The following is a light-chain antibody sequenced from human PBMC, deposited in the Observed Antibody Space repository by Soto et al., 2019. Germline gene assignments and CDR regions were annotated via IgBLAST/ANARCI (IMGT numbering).Light chain of an antibody. CDR3: QQSYSTWT. J-gene: IGKJ1*01. Sequence: DIQMTQSPSSLSSSVGDRVTITCRASQSISSYLNWYQQKPGKSPKLLISATSSLQSGVPSRFSGSGSGKDFTLTISSLQPEAFATYYCQQSYSTWTFGQGTKVEIK. CDR2: ATS. CDR1: QSISSY. V-gene: IGKV1-39*01.